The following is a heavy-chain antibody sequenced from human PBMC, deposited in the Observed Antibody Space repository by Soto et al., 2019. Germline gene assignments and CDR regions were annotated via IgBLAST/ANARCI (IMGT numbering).Heavy chain of an antibody. CDR1: KLTFSDYR. D-gene: IGHD2-15*01. CDR2: ISSSGSYM. V-gene: IGHV3-21*01. Sequence: EVQLMESGGGLVKPGESLTLSCAAPKLTFSDYRMNWVRQAPGKGLEWVSSISSSGSYMYYADSVSGRFTISRDNAGNSLYLHINRLRAEYTAVYYCARGEYCSGGSCYPHPYFQHWGQGTLVTVSS. J-gene: IGHJ1*01. CDR3: ARGEYCSGGSCYPHPYFQH.